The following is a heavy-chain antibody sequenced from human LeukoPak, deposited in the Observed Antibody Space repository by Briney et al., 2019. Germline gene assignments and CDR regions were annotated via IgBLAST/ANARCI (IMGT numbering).Heavy chain of an antibody. D-gene: IGHD5-18*01. J-gene: IGHJ4*02. CDR3: AGRSGVRGYSYGTFDY. Sequence: SETLSLTCAVYGGSFSGYYWSWIRQPPGKGLEWIGEINHSGSTNYNPSLKSRVTISVDTSKNQFSLKLSSVTAADTAVYYCAGRSGVRGYSYGTFDYWGQGTLVTVSS. V-gene: IGHV4-34*01. CDR1: GGSFSGYY. CDR2: INHSGST.